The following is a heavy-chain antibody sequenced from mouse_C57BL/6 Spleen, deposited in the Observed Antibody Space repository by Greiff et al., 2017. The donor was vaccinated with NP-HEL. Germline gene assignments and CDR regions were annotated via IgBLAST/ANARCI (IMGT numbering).Heavy chain of an antibody. D-gene: IGHD4-1*01. CDR1: GYTFTDYE. V-gene: IGHV1-15*01. Sequence: QVQLQQSGAELVRPGASVTLSCKASGYTFTDYEMHWVKQTPVHGLEWIGAIDPETGGTAYNQKFKGKAILTADKSSSTAYMELRSLTSEDSAVYYCTRRKTGTRRDWYFDVWGTGTTVTVSS. CDR3: TRRKTGTRRDWYFDV. J-gene: IGHJ1*03. CDR2: IDPETGGT.